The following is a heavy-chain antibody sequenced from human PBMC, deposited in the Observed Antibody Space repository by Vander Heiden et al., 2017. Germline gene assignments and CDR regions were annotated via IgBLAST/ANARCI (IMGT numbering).Heavy chain of an antibody. V-gene: IGHV3-21*01. CDR2: SGRGGSK. CDR1: GFSFSDYK. CDR3: AREGYNYCDT. J-gene: IGHJ4*02. D-gene: IGHD2-15*01. Sequence: EVRLAESGGGLVKPGGSLRLSCATSGFSFSDYKMNWVRQAPGKGLEWVSSSGRGGSKDYADSVKGRFTISRDNASKSLYLQMNTLRAADMAVYYCAREGYNYCDTWGQGTLGTVS.